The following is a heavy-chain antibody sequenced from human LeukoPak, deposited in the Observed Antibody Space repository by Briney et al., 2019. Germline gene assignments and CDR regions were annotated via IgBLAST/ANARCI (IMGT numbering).Heavy chain of an antibody. CDR1: GFTFRNYG. Sequence: GGSLRLSCAASGFTFRNYGMHWVRRTPGKGLEWVAFIRSDGSDKYYADSVKGRFTISRDTSKNTLYLQMNSLRAEDTAVYYCVGGYYYWGQGTLVTVSS. V-gene: IGHV3-30*02. D-gene: IGHD3-3*01. CDR3: VGGYYY. J-gene: IGHJ4*02. CDR2: IRSDGSDK.